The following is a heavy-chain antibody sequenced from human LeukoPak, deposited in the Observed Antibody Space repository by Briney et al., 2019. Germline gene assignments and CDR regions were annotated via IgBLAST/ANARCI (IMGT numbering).Heavy chain of an antibody. V-gene: IGHV4-4*09. CDR1: GGSISSYY. J-gene: IGHJ5*02. CDR3: ARSGADFWSGTNWFDP. CDR2: IYTSGST. Sequence: SETLSLTCTVSGGSISSYYWGWIRQPPGKGLEWIGYIYTSGSTNYNPSLKSRVTKSVDTSKNQFSLKLSSVTAADTAVYYCARSGADFWSGTNWFDPWGQGTLVTVSS. D-gene: IGHD3-3*01.